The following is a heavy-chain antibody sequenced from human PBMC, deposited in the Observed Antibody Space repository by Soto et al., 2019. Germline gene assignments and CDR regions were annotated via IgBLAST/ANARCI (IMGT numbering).Heavy chain of an antibody. CDR3: TKYTYTSRYSYFGMDV. V-gene: IGHV3-49*03. D-gene: IGHD2-15*01. Sequence: PWWALGVGCTCSRFNFRDYAMSWSGHARGKGLEWVGVIRSKAYGETADYAASVKGRFTIYRDDSKSTAYLQMSSLQTDDTGVYYCTKYTYTSRYSYFGMDVWGHGTTVTVSS. J-gene: IGHJ6*02. CDR1: RFNFRDYA. CDR2: IRSKAYGETA.